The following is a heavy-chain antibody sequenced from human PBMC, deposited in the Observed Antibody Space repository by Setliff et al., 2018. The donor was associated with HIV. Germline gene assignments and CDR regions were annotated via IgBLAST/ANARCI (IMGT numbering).Heavy chain of an antibody. CDR3: ARVPRITTLRNAFDI. CDR1: GDSISGGGYF. J-gene: IGHJ3*02. Sequence: SETLSLTCTVSGDSISGGGYFWSWVRQHPGKGLEWIGYIYYTGNTYYNPSLKSRITISIDTSKNQFSLNLNSVTAADTAVYYCARVPRITTLRNAFDIWGQGTMVTVSS. V-gene: IGHV4-31*03. D-gene: IGHD3-10*01. CDR2: IYYTGNT.